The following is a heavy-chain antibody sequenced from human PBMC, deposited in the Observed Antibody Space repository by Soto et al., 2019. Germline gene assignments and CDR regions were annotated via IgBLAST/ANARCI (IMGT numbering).Heavy chain of an antibody. Sequence: SETLSLTCSVSGDSISNLDYFWAWIRQPPGQALEYIGYIYKSATTYYNPSFESRVAICVDTSKSQFSLNVTSVTAADTAVYFCARGRYCLTGRCFPNWFDSWGQGARVTGSS. CDR2: IYKSATT. V-gene: IGHV4-30-4*01. D-gene: IGHD7-27*01. CDR1: GDSISNLDYF. CDR3: ARGRYCLTGRCFPNWFDS. J-gene: IGHJ5*01.